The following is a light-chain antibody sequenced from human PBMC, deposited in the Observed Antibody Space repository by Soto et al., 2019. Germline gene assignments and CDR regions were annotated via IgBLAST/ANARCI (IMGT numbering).Light chain of an antibody. V-gene: IGLV2-14*01. CDR1: SIDVGGYNY. CDR3: SSYTSSSSNYV. Sequence: QSALTQPASVSGSPGQSITISCPGTSIDVGGYNYVSWYQQHPGKAPKLMIYDVSNRPSGVSNRFSGSKSGNTASLTISGLQAEDEADYYCSSYTSSSSNYVFGTGTKVTVL. J-gene: IGLJ1*01. CDR2: DVS.